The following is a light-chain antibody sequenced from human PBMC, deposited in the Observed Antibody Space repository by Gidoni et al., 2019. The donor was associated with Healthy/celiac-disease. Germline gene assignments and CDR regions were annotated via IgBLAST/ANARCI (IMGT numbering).Light chain of an antibody. CDR1: QSVSSSY. V-gene: IGKV3-20*01. J-gene: IGKJ1*01. Sequence: EIVLTQSPGTLSLSPGERATLSCRASQSVSSSYLAWYQQKPGQAPRLLIYGASSRATGIPASFSVSGSGTDFTLTISRLEPEDFALYYCQQYGSSPPWTFGQGTKVEIK. CDR3: QQYGSSPPWT. CDR2: GAS.